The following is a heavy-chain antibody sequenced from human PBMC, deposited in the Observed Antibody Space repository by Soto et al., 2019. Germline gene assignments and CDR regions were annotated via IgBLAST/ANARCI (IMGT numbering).Heavy chain of an antibody. CDR2: IIPIFGTA. CDR1: GGTFSSYA. CDR3: ARDRGVVTALYYYYGMDV. Sequence: QVQLVQSGAEVKKPGSSVKVSCKASGGTFSSYAISWVRQAPGQGLEWMGGIIPIFGTANYAQKFQGRVTITADESTGTAYMELSSLRSEDTAVYYCARDRGVVTALYYYYGMDVWGQGTTVTVSS. V-gene: IGHV1-69*01. J-gene: IGHJ6*02. D-gene: IGHD2-15*01.